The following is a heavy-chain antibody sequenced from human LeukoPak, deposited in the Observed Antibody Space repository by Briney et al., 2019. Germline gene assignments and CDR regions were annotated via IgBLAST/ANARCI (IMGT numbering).Heavy chain of an antibody. Sequence: GALRLSGSASGFTFSSYAMHWVRQAPGEGLGYVSAISSDGGSTYYADSVKGTFTISRDNSKNTLYLQMSSLRPDDTAVYYCVKWRAAMAPRDYYYGMDVWGQGTTVTVSS. J-gene: IGHJ6*02. CDR3: VKWRAAMAPRDYYYGMDV. CDR1: GFTFSSYA. D-gene: IGHD6-6*01. V-gene: IGHV3-64D*09. CDR2: ISSDGGST.